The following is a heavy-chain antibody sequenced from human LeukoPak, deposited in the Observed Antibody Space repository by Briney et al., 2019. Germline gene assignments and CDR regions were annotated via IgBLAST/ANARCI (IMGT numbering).Heavy chain of an antibody. J-gene: IGHJ4*02. CDR2: VSGGGST. D-gene: IGHD3-22*01. CDR1: GFIFSSYA. Sequence: GGSLRLSCAASGFIFSSYAMSWVRQAPGKGLERVSSVSGGGSTYYADSVKGRFTISRDNSKNTLYLQMNSLRAEDTAVYYCARDQVNYYDSFDYWGQGTLVTVSS. CDR3: ARDQVNYYDSFDY. V-gene: IGHV3-23*01.